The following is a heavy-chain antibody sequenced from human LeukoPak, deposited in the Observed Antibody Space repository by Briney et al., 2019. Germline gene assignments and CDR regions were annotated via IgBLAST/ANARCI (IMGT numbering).Heavy chain of an antibody. D-gene: IGHD3-9*01. CDR1: GFTFSNYW. V-gene: IGHV3-7*03. CDR3: ARGGNYDILTGYIFDY. J-gene: IGHJ4*02. Sequence: PGGSLRLSCAASGFTFSNYWMSWVRQAPGKGLEWVANIKHDGGDKHYVDSVKGRFTIARDSAKNSLKLQRNSLRAEDTAVYYCARGGNYDILTGYIFDYWGQGTLVTVSS. CDR2: IKHDGGDK.